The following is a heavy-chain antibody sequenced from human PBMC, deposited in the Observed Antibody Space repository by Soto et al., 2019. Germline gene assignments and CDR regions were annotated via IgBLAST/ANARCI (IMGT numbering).Heavy chain of an antibody. CDR3: ARDVGYYDSSGYYPYYFDY. D-gene: IGHD3-22*01. CDR1: GYTFTSYG. J-gene: IGHJ4*02. Sequence: ASVKVSCKASGYTFTSYGISWLRQAPGQGLEWMGWISAYNGNTNYAQKLQGRVTMTTDASTSTAYMELRSLRSDDTAVYYCARDVGYYDSSGYYPYYFDYWGQGTLVTVSS. V-gene: IGHV1-18*01. CDR2: ISAYNGNT.